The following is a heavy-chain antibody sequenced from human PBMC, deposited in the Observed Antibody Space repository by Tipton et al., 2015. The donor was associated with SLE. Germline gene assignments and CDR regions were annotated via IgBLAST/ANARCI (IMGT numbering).Heavy chain of an antibody. D-gene: IGHD3-10*01. V-gene: IGHV4-61*01. CDR3: AKGRFRGFPDAFDI. CDR1: GGSVSSPIDY. CDR2: IYDRGST. Sequence: TLSLTCTVSGGSVSSPIDYWSWIRQSPGKGLEWIGSIYDRGSTNYNPSLKSRVNISVDTSKNQFSLKLSSVTAADTAVYYCAKGRFRGFPDAFDIWGQGTMVTVSS. J-gene: IGHJ3*02.